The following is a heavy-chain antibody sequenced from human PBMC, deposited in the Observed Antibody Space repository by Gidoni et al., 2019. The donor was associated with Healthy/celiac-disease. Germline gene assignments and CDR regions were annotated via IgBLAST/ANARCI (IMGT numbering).Heavy chain of an antibody. Sequence: QITLKESGPTLVKPTQTLSLTCTFSGFSLSTSGVGVGWIRQPPGQALEWLALIYGDDDKRYSPSLKSRLTINKETSKNQVVLTMTNMDPVDTATYDCAHKYDFWSGYYTRGGFDYWGQGTLVTVSS. CDR3: AHKYDFWSGYYTRGGFDY. D-gene: IGHD3-3*01. CDR2: IYGDDDK. J-gene: IGHJ4*02. CDR1: GFSLSTSGVG. V-gene: IGHV2-5*02.